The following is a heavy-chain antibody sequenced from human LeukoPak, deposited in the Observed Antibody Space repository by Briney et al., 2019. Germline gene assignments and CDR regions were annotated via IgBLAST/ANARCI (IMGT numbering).Heavy chain of an antibody. CDR2: IYTSGST. V-gene: IGHV4-4*07. CDR1: GGSISSYY. J-gene: IGHJ4*02. D-gene: IGHD4-4*01. CDR3: AREAVYRNSPPPPSFDY. Sequence: PSETLSLTCTVSGGSISSYYWSWIRQPAGKGLEWIGRIYTSGSTNYNPSLKSRVTMSVDTSKNQFSLKLSSVTAADTAVYYCAREAVYRNSPPPPSFDYWGQGTLVTVSS.